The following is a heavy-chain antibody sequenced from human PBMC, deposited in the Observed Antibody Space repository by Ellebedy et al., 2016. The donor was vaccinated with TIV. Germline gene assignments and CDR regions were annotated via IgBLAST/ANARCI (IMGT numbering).Heavy chain of an antibody. CDR2: IRQDESEK. CDR3: ARDRAPFQWLVMAEYYGMDV. CDR1: GFIFRNYW. V-gene: IGHV3-7*03. D-gene: IGHD6-19*01. J-gene: IGHJ6*02. Sequence: GGSLRLSCAASGFIFRNYWMTWVRQAPGKGLEWVANIRQDESEKYYVDSVKGRFTISRDNSKNSRYLQMNSLRAEDTAVYYCARDRAPFQWLVMAEYYGMDVWGQGTTVTVSS.